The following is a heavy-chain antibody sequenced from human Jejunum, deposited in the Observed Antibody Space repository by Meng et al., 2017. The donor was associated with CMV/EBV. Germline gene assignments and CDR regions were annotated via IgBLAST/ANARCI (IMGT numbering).Heavy chain of an antibody. CDR3: AKFSATGAYYYGMDV. J-gene: IGHJ6*02. CDR1: GASISRYY. V-gene: IGHV4-59*01. Sequence: SGASISRYYWTWIRQTPGKGLEWIGCIYYSGSPNYNPSLESRIPISVDTSKNQFSLRVYSVTAADTAVYYCAKFSATGAYYYGMDVWGQGTTVTVSS. D-gene: IGHD1-1*01. CDR2: IYYSGSP.